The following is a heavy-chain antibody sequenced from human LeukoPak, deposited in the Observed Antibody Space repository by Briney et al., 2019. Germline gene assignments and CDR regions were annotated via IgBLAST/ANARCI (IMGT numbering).Heavy chain of an antibody. D-gene: IGHD3-22*01. V-gene: IGHV3-7*01. CDR1: GLTFNNYW. Sequence: GGSLRLSCAASGLTFNNYWRNWVRQAPGKGLEWGANIKQDGSEKKYVDSVKGRFTISRDNAKKSLYLQMNSLRAEDTAVYYCARGKYDSSGYPLLGFDYWGQGTLVTVSS. CDR2: IKQDGSEK. J-gene: IGHJ4*02. CDR3: ARGKYDSSGYPLLGFDY.